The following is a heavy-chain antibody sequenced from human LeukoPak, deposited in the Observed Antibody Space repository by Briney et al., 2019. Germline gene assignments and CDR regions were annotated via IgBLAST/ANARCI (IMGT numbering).Heavy chain of an antibody. V-gene: IGHV4-4*07. CDR1: GDSINHHF. CDR2: ICTSGNT. CDR3: ARAKAGTKSIDY. J-gene: IGHJ4*02. Sequence: PSETLSLTCTISGDSINHHFWNWIRQPAGKGLEWIGRICTSGNTNFSPSLKSRVTMAVDTSKNQFSLKLSSVTAADTAVYYCARAKAGTKSIDYWGQGTLVTVSS. D-gene: IGHD1-7*01.